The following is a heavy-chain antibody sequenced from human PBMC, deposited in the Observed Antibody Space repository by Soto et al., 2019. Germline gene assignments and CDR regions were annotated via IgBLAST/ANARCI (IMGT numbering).Heavy chain of an antibody. V-gene: IGHV4-59*01. CDR1: GGSISSYY. CDR3: ARIHHDYIWGSYPPGWFDP. J-gene: IGHJ5*02. D-gene: IGHD3-16*02. CDR2: IYYSGST. Sequence: LETLSLTCTVSGGSISSYYWSWIRQPPGKGLEWIGYIYYSGSTNYNPSLKSRVTISVDTSKNQFSLKLSSVTAADTAVYYCARIHHDYIWGSYPPGWFDPWGQGTLVTVSS.